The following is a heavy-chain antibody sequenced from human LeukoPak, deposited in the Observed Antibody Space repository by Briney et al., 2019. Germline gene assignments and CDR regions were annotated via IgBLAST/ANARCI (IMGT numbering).Heavy chain of an antibody. CDR3: ARTAKYYYSSETYYFFDY. V-gene: IGHV4-59*01. CDR2: IYYSGST. J-gene: IGHJ4*02. Sequence: SETLSLTCTVSGGSISSYYWSWIRQPPGKGLEWIGYIYYSGSTNYNPSLKSRVTISVDTSKNQFSLKLTSVTSADTAVYYCARTAKYYYSSETYYFFDYWGQGTLVTVSS. D-gene: IGHD3-10*01. CDR1: GGSISSYY.